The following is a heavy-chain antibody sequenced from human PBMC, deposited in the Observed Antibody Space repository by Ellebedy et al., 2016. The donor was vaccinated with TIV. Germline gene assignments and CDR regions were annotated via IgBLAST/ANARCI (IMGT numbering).Heavy chain of an antibody. CDR1: GYTFTGYY. CDR3: ARDRCSGGSCYDYFDY. D-gene: IGHD2-15*01. J-gene: IGHJ4*02. V-gene: IGHV1-46*01. Sequence: ASVKVSCKASGYTFTGYYMHWPRQAPGQGLEWMGIINPSGGSTSYAQKFQGRVTMTRDTSTSTVYMELSSLRSEDTAVYYCARDRCSGGSCYDYFDYWGQGTLVTVSS. CDR2: INPSGGST.